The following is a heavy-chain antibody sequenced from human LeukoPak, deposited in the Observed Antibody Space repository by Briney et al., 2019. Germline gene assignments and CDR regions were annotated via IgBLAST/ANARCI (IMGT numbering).Heavy chain of an antibody. Sequence: PGRSLRLSCAAYGFTFSSYGMHWVRQAPGKGLEWVAVIWYDGSNKYYADSVKGRFTISRDNSKNTLYLQMNSLRAEDTAVYYCARDPYYDSSGLLNAFDIWGQGTMVTVSS. CDR1: GFTFSSYG. J-gene: IGHJ3*02. V-gene: IGHV3-33*01. D-gene: IGHD3-22*01. CDR2: IWYDGSNK. CDR3: ARDPYYDSSGLLNAFDI.